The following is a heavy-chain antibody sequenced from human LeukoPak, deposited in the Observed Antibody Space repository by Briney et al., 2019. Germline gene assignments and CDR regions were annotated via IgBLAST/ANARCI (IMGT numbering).Heavy chain of an antibody. V-gene: IGHV4-39*01. CDR1: GGSISSSSHY. Sequence: PSETLSLTCTVSGGSISSSSHYWAWIRQSPGTGLEWIGSIYYSGSTYYNPSLKSRATISVDTSKNQTSLKVSSVTAADTATYFCARTHYSNYYYYMDVWGKGTTVTVSS. CDR2: IYYSGST. D-gene: IGHD2-21*01. J-gene: IGHJ6*03. CDR3: ARTHYSNYYYYMDV.